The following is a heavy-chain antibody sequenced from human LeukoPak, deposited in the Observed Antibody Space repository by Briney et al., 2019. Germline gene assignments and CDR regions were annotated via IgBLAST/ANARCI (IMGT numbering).Heavy chain of an antibody. J-gene: IGHJ4*02. V-gene: IGHV4-39*01. CDR3: ARLEQYYDSGSYFDY. CDR1: GGSVSSSSSY. CDR2: MYYSGST. D-gene: IGHD3-10*01. Sequence: PSETLSLTCTVSGGSVSSSSSYWGWIRQPPGKGLDWIGSMYYSGSTYYNPSLKSRLTISVDTSKNQFSLKLASVTAADTAEYYGARLEQYYDSGSYFDYWGQGTLVTVSS.